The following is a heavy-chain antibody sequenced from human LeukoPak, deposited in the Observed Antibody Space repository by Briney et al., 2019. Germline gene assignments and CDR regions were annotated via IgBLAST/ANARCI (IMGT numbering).Heavy chain of an antibody. V-gene: IGHV1-18*01. CDR2: ISAYNGNT. CDR1: GYTFTSYG. J-gene: IGHJ6*02. Sequence: ASVKVSCKASGYTFTSYGISWVRQAPGQGLEWMGWISAYNGNTNYAQKLQGRVTMTTDTSTSTAYMELRSLRSDDAAVYYCARDNLVHGYILTGLRGFRNYYYGMDVWGQGTTVTVSS. D-gene: IGHD3-9*01. CDR3: ARDNLVHGYILTGLRGFRNYYYGMDV.